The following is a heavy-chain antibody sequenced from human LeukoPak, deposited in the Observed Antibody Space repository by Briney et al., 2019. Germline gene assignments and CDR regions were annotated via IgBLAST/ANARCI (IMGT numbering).Heavy chain of an antibody. CDR1: GGSISSGSYY. V-gene: IGHV4-61*02. CDR3: ARDDPGIAAAGGVY. D-gene: IGHD6-13*01. CDR2: IYTRGST. Sequence: SETLSLTCTVSGGSISSGSYYWSWIRQPAGKGLEWIGRIYTRGSTTYNPSLKSRVTISIDTSKNQLSLKLSSVTAADTAVYYCARDDPGIAAAGGVYWGQGTLVTVSS. J-gene: IGHJ4*02.